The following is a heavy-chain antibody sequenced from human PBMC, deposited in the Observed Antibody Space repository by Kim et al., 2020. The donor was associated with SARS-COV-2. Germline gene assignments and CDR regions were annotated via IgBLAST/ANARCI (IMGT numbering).Heavy chain of an antibody. CDR3: ARDKEDSSWYMYYYYYGMDV. Sequence: GGSLRLSCAASGFTFSSYEMNWVRQAPGKGLEWVSYISSSGSTIYYADSVKGRFTISRDNAKNSLYLQMNSLRAEDTAVYYCARDKEDSSWYMYYYYYGMDVWGQGTTVTVSS. CDR2: ISSSGSTI. J-gene: IGHJ6*02. D-gene: IGHD6-13*01. CDR1: GFTFSSYE. V-gene: IGHV3-48*03.